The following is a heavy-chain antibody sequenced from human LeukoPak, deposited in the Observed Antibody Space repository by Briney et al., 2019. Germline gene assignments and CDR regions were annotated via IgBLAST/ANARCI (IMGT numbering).Heavy chain of an antibody. V-gene: IGHV1-2*02. J-gene: IGHJ3*02. D-gene: IGHD3-9*01. CDR2: INPNSGGT. Sequence: ASVKVSCKASGYTFTGYYMHWVRQAPGQGLEWMGWINPNSGGTNYAQRFQGRVTMTRDTSITTACMELSRLRSDDTAVYYCASYFDILTGYYTDAFDMWGQGTMVTVSS. CDR3: ASYFDILTGYYTDAFDM. CDR1: GYTFTGYY.